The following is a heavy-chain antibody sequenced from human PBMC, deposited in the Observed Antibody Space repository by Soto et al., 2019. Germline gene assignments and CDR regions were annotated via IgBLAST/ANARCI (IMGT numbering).Heavy chain of an antibody. Sequence: GSLRLSCAASGFTFSSYAMHWVRQAPGKGLEWVAVISYDGSNKYYADSVKGRFTISRDNSKNTLYLQMNSLRAEDTAVYYCATTVPTLGAYWGQGTLVTVSS. D-gene: IGHD4-17*01. CDR1: GFTFSSYA. CDR2: ISYDGSNK. J-gene: IGHJ4*02. CDR3: ATTVPTLGAY. V-gene: IGHV3-30-3*01.